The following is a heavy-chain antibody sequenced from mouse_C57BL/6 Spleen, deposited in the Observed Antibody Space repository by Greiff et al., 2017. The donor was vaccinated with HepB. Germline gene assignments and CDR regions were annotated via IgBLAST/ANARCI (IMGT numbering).Heavy chain of an antibody. V-gene: IGHV1-26*01. CDR1: GYTFTDYY. Sequence: EVQLQQSGPELVKPGASVKISCKASGYTFTDYYMNWVKQSHGKSLEWIGDINPNNGGTSYNQKFKGKATLTVDKSSSTAYMELRSLTSEDSAVYYCARGGRLLLRLYWYFDVWGTGTTVTVSS. J-gene: IGHJ1*03. CDR3: ARGGRLLLRLYWYFDV. CDR2: INPNNGGT. D-gene: IGHD1-1*01.